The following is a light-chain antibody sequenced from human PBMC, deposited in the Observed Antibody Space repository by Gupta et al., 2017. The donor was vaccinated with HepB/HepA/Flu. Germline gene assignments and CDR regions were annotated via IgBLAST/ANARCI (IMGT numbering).Light chain of an antibody. CDR2: DAT. J-gene: IGKJ2*01. CDR1: QDINYY. V-gene: IGKV1-33*01. Sequence: DIQMTQSPSSLSASVGDRVTITCQASQDINYYLIWYQHKPGKAPKLLIYDATKVETRVASRFIGSGSGTXFTLTIXSRQPEDIATYYCQQDENLPYTFGXGTKLEIK. CDR3: QQDENLPYT.